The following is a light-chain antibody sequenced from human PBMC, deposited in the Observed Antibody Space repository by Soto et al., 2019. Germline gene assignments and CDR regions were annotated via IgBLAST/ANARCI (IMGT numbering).Light chain of an antibody. V-gene: IGLV6-57*01. CDR1: SGSIASKY. CDR2: EDK. Sequence: NFMLTQPHSVSESPGKTVTISCTRSSGSIASKYVQWYQQRPGSSPTTVIYEDKQRPSGVPERFSGSIDSSSNSASLTISGLKTEDEADYYCQSYDSSTVVFGGGTKQTVL. CDR3: QSYDSSTVV. J-gene: IGLJ2*01.